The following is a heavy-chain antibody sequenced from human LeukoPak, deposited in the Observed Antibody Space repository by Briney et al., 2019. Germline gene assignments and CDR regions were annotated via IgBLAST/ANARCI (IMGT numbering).Heavy chain of an antibody. CDR3: ARDRAPHCSGGSCYPYYFDY. Sequence: ASVKVSCKASGYTFTSYGISWVRQAAGQGLEWMGWISAYNGNTNYAQKLQGRVTMTTDTSTSTAYMELRSLRSDDTAVYYCARDRAPHCSGGSCYPYYFDYWGQGTLVTVAS. CDR1: GYTFTSYG. CDR2: ISAYNGNT. V-gene: IGHV1-18*01. J-gene: IGHJ4*02. D-gene: IGHD2-15*01.